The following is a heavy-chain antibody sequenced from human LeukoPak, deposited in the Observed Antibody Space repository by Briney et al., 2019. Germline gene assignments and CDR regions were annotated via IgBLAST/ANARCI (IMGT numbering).Heavy chain of an antibody. CDR3: ARSGELYFHLDY. V-gene: IGHV1-3*01. CDR1: GYTFTSYA. Sequence: ASVKVSCKTSGYTFTSYAIHWVRQAPGQRIEWMGWINAGTGNGKNSPDFQGRITITRDTSASTAYMELTSLRSDDTAMCYCARSGELYFHLDYWGQGSLVSVSS. CDR2: INAGTGNG. J-gene: IGHJ4*02. D-gene: IGHD3-10*01.